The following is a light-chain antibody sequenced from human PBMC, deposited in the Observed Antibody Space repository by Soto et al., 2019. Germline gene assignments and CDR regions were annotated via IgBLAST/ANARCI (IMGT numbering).Light chain of an antibody. CDR1: QSLVYSDGNTY. V-gene: IGKV2-30*01. J-gene: IGKJ1*01. CDR3: MQHTHWPQT. CDR2: NLS. Sequence: DVVMTQSPLSLPVTLGQPASISCRSSQSLVYSDGNTYLTWFQQRPGQSPRRLIYNLSSRDSGVPDRFSGSGSCTDFTLEISRVEAEDVGVYYCMQHTHWPQTFGQGTKVEIK.